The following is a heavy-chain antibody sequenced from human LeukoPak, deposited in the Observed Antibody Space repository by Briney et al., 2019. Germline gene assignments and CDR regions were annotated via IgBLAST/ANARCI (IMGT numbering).Heavy chain of an antibody. CDR3: ARDPEYGDPGY. V-gene: IGHV4-59*01. CDR1: GGSISSYY. J-gene: IGHJ4*02. Sequence: SETLSLTCTVSGGSISSYYWSWIRQPPGKGLEWIGYIYYSGSANYNPSLKSRVTISVDTSKNQFSLKLSSVTAADTAVYYCARDPEYGDPGYWGQGTLVTVSS. CDR2: IYYSGSA. D-gene: IGHD4-17*01.